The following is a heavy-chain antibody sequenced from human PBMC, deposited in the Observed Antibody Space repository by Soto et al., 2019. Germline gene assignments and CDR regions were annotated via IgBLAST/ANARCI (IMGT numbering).Heavy chain of an antibody. Sequence: EVQLVESGGALVQPGGSLGLSCVASGFKFSIYSRNWVRQAPGKGLEWSAYMTSDTKTIKYADSVKGRFTISRDNAKNSVYLQMNSLSDEDTAVYYCARSVEGHFDYWGQGTVVTVSS. J-gene: IGHJ4*02. CDR3: ARSVEGHFDY. CDR2: MTSDTKTI. CDR1: GFKFSIYS. D-gene: IGHD6-19*01. V-gene: IGHV3-48*02.